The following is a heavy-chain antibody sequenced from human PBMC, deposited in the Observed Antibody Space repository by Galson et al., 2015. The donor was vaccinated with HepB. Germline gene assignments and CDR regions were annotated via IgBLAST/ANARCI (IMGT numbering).Heavy chain of an antibody. CDR3: ARDLSTSGFDY. CDR2: VSYDGNNK. Sequence: SLRLSCAASGFTFTSYGLHWVRQAPGKGLEWVAVVSYDGNNKNYADSVKGRFTISRDNSKNTLYLRMNSLRAEDTAVYYCARDLSTSGFDYWGQGTLVTVSS. J-gene: IGHJ4*02. D-gene: IGHD2-2*01. V-gene: IGHV3-30*03. CDR1: GFTFTSYG.